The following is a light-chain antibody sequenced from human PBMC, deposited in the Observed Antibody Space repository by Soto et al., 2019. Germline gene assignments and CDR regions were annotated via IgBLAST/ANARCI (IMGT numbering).Light chain of an antibody. CDR2: EVS. J-gene: IGLJ2*01. V-gene: IGLV2-23*02. Sequence: QSALTQPASVSGSPGQSITISCTGTSSDVGSYNLVSWYQQHPGKAPKLMIYEVSTRPSGVSNRFSGSKSGNTASLTISGLQAEDEADYYCCSYAGSAVFGGGTQLTVL. CDR1: SSDVGSYNL. CDR3: CSYAGSAV.